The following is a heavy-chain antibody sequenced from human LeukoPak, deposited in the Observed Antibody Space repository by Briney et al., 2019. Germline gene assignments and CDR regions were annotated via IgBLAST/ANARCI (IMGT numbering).Heavy chain of an antibody. D-gene: IGHD6-13*01. J-gene: IGHJ6*03. CDR2: TYYRSKWYN. CDR3: ARGAAAAGDYYYYMDV. CDR1: GDSVSSNSAA. V-gene: IGHV6-1*01. Sequence: SQTLSLTRAISGDSVSSNSAAWNWIRQSPSRGLEWLGRTYYRSKWYNDYAVSVKSRITINPDTSKNQFSLQLNSVTPEDTAVYYCARGAAAAGDYYYYMDVWGKGTTVTVSS.